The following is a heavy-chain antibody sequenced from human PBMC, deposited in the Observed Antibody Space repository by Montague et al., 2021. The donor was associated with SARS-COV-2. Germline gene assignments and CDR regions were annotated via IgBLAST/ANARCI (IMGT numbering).Heavy chain of an antibody. CDR2: ISYAGRI. CDR3: ARQLPSYCSTNKCYPYYFDF. CDR1: GGSISSPDYY. J-gene: IGHJ4*02. V-gene: IGHV4-39*01. D-gene: IGHD2-2*01. Sequence: SETLSLTCTVSGGSISSPDYYWGWIRQSPGKGLVWIGSISYAGRIYYNPSLRSRVSFSMDTSKYHFSLSLNSVTDADTAVYLCARQLPSYCSTNKCYPYYFDFWGQGALVTVSS.